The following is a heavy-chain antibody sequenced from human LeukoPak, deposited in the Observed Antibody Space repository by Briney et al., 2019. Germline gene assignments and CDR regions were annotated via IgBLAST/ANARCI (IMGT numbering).Heavy chain of an antibody. CDR1: GLTFSHYW. J-gene: IGHJ4*02. CDR2: ISNDGTST. Sequence: PGGSLRLSCAVSGLTFSHYWMHWVREAPGKGLVWVSRISNDGTSTSYADSVKGRFTISRDQANNTLYLQMNTLRDEDTAVYYCARGPRYSFYWGQGTLVSVTS. D-gene: IGHD6-13*01. V-gene: IGHV3-74*01. CDR3: ARGPRYSFY.